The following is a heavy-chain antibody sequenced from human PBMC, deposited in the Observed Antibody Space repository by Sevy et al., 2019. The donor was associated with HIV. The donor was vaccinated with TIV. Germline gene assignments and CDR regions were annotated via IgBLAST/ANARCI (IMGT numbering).Heavy chain of an antibody. CDR2: ISGNGGST. V-gene: IGHV3-23*01. CDR1: GFTFSSYA. J-gene: IGHJ6*01. Sequence: GGSLRLSCAGSGFTFSSYAMNWVRQAPGKGLEWVSAISGNGGSTFYADSVKGRFSISRDNSKNTLYLQMNSLRAEDTAIYYCAKDLLIVVGEGMDVWGKGPRSPSPQ. CDR3: AKDLLIVVGEGMDV. D-gene: IGHD2-2*01.